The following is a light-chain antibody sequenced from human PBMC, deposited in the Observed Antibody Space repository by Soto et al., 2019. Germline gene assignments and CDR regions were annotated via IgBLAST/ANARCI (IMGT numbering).Light chain of an antibody. V-gene: IGLV2-14*01. J-gene: IGLJ2*01. CDR1: SSDVGGYKS. CDR2: DVS. CDR3: SSYTSSSTSVV. Sequence: QSALTQPASVSGSPGQSITISCTGTSSDVGGYKSVSWYQQHAGKAPKLMIYDVSNRPSGVSNRFSGSKSGNTASLTISGLQAEDEADYYCSSYTSSSTSVVFGGGTKLTVL.